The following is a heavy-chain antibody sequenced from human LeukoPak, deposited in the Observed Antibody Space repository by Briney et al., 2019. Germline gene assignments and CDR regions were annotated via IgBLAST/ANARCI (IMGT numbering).Heavy chain of an antibody. J-gene: IGHJ4*02. Sequence: ASVKVSCKASGYTFTGYYMHWVRQAPGQGLEWMGWINPNSGGTNYAQKFQGRVTMTRDTSISTAYMELSSLRAEDTAVYYCAKEGSMVFGVNWGQGTLVTVSS. CDR2: INPNSGGT. CDR3: AKEGSMVFGVN. V-gene: IGHV1-2*02. CDR1: GYTFTGYY. D-gene: IGHD3-3*01.